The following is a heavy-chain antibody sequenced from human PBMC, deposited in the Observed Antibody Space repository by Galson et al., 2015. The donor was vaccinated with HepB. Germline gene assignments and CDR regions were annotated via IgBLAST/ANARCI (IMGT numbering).Heavy chain of an antibody. J-gene: IGHJ3*02. V-gene: IGHV4-59*01. Sequence: ETLSLTCTVSGGSISSYYWSWIRQPPGKGLEWIGYIYYSGSTNYNPSLKSRVTISVDTSKNQFSLKLSSVTAADTAVYYCARGLRSWRYQLLHAFDIWGQGTMVTVSS. CDR3: ARGLRSWRYQLLHAFDI. D-gene: IGHD2-2*01. CDR2: IYYSGST. CDR1: GGSISSYY.